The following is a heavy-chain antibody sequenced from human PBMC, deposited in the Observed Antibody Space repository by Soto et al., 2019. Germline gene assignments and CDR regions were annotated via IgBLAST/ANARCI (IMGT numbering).Heavy chain of an antibody. V-gene: IGHV4-30-4*01. D-gene: IGHD3-16*01. CDR1: DGSLSSGAYY. CDR3: ARRFVEGTYPTGFDP. J-gene: IGHJ5*02. CDR2: IYFSGDT. Sequence: QVQLRESGPGLVKPSQTLSLTCTVSDGSLSSGAYYWSWIRQPPGKGLEWIGYIYFSGDTYYNPSLKGRISISRDTSKNQFFLRLSTVTAADTSVYYCARRFVEGTYPTGFDPWGQGTLVTFSS.